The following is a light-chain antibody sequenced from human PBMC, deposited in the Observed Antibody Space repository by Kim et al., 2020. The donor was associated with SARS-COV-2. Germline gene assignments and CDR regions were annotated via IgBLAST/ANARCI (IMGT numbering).Light chain of an antibody. CDR1: QSVTSSS. J-gene: IGKJ1*01. Sequence: EIVLTQSPGTLSLSPGERATLSCRASQSVTSSSLAWYQQKPGQAPRLLIYGASSRATGIPDRFSGSGSGTDFTLTISRLEPEDFAVYYCQQYGSSWTFGQGTKLEI. V-gene: IGKV3-20*01. CDR3: QQYGSSWT. CDR2: GAS.